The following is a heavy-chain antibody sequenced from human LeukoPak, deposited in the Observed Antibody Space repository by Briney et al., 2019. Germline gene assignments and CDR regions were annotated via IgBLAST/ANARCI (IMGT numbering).Heavy chain of an antibody. CDR1: GYTFSRYG. CDR2: ISAYNGNT. Sequence: ASVKVSCKASGYTFSRYGISWVRQGPGQGLEWMAWISAYNGNTKYAQKVQGRVTMTTDTSTSTAYMELRSLRSDDTAVYYYARATRELRGSIWGDLDYWGQGTLVTVSS. CDR3: ARATRELRGSIWGDLDY. J-gene: IGHJ4*02. D-gene: IGHD1-26*01. V-gene: IGHV1-18*01.